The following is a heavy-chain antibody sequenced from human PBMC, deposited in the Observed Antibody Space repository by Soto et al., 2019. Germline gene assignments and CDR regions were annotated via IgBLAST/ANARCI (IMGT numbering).Heavy chain of an antibody. J-gene: IGHJ4*02. Sequence: QVQLQESGPGLVKPSQTLSLTCTVSGASISGGDYYWTWIRQPPGKGLEWIGSIYYTGNTYSNPALXTXLXXSVDPSNNQFALRLTSVTAPDTAIYYCARATYDSSTYYLDYWGQGTLVTVSS. CDR3: ARATYDSSTYYLDY. CDR1: GASISGGDYY. V-gene: IGHV4-30-4*01. D-gene: IGHD3-22*01. CDR2: IYYTGNT.